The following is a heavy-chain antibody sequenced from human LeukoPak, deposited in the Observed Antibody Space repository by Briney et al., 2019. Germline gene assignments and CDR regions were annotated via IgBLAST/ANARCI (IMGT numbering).Heavy chain of an antibody. CDR2: IKQDGTEK. D-gene: IGHD6-19*01. CDR3: AREKFLEWYAVAGTFGYFDY. V-gene: IGHV3-7*03. Sequence: GGSLRLSCAASEFAFSSYWMSWVRQAPGKGLEWVANIKQDGTEKYYVDSVKGRFTISRDNAKNSLYLQMNSLRAEDTAIYYCAREKFLEWYAVAGTFGYFDYWGQGTLVTVSS. CDR1: EFAFSSYW. J-gene: IGHJ4*02.